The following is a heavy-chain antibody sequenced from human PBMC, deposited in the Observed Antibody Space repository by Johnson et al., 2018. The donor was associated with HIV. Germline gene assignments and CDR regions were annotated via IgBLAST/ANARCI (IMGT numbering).Heavy chain of an antibody. J-gene: IGHJ3*02. CDR3: ARGSWRWVQQHAFDI. V-gene: IGHV3-20*04. CDR1: GFTFSRYG. Sequence: VQLVESGGGVVQPGGSLRLSCVASGFTFSRYGMQWVRQVPGKGLEWVSGINWNGGSKGYADSVKGRFTISRDNAKNSLYLQMNSLRAEDTAVYYCARGSWRWVQQHAFDIWGQGTMVTVSS. D-gene: IGHD5-24*01. CDR2: INWNGGSK.